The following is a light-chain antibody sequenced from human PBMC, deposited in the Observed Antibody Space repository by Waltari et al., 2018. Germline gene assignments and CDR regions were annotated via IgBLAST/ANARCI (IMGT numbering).Light chain of an antibody. CDR3: QQYYSTPPT. J-gene: IGKJ3*01. V-gene: IGKV4-1*01. CDR1: QIVLYSSNNKNY. Sequence: DIVMTQSPDSLAVSLGERATTNCKSSQIVLYSSNNKNYLAWHQQKPGQPPKLLIYWASTRESGVPDRFSGSGSGTDFTLTISSLQAEDVAVYYCQQYYSTPPTFGPGTKVDIK. CDR2: WAS.